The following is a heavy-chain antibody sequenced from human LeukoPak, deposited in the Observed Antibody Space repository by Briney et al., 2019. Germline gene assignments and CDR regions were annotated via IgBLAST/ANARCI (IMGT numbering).Heavy chain of an antibody. D-gene: IGHD6-19*01. CDR2: IYSTDST. CDR3: AKDQMGGSGWPIDY. CDR1: GFSVSNNY. J-gene: IGHJ4*02. V-gene: IGHV3-66*01. Sequence: GGSLRLSCTASGFSVSNNYMSWVRQAPGKGLEWVSIIYSTDSTYYADSVKGRFTISRDNSKNTLYLQMNSLRAEDTAVYYCAKDQMGGSGWPIDYWGQGTLVTVSS.